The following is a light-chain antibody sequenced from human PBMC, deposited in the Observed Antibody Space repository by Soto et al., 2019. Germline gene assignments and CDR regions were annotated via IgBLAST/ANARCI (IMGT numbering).Light chain of an antibody. V-gene: IGLV1-40*01. CDR2: GNS. Sequence: QAVVTQPPSVSGAPGQRVTISCTGSSSNIGAGYDVHWYQQLPGTAPKLLIYGNSNRPSGVPDRFSGSKSGTSASLAITGLRAEDEADYYCQSYDSSLSGWVFGGETKLTVL. J-gene: IGLJ3*02. CDR1: SSNIGAGYD. CDR3: QSYDSSLSGWV.